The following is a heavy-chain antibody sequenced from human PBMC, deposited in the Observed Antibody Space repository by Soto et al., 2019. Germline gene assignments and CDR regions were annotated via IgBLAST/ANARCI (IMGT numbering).Heavy chain of an antibody. CDR2: IYSGGST. D-gene: IGHD6-19*01. Sequence: PGGSLRLSCAASGFTLSSNYMSWVRQAPGKGLEWVSVIYSGGSTYYADSVKGRFTISRDNSKNTLYLQMNSLRAEDTAVYYCARDESLAGQQELFDYWGQGTLVTVSS. J-gene: IGHJ4*02. V-gene: IGHV3-66*01. CDR1: GFTLSSNY. CDR3: ARDESLAGQQELFDY.